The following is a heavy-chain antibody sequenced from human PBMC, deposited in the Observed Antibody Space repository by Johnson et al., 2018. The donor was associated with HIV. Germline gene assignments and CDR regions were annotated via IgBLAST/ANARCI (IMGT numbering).Heavy chain of an antibody. CDR1: GFSVSNNY. Sequence: VQLVESGGGLVQPGGSLRLSCGASGFSVSNNYMNWVRQAPGKGLEWVSVIYSGGSTYYSDSVRGSFTISRDNSSNTLYLQMSSLRVEDPAMYYCARDGESQQLPLGDAFDVWGQGTMVTVSS. CDR3: ARDGESQQLPLGDAFDV. D-gene: IGHD6-13*01. J-gene: IGHJ3*01. V-gene: IGHV3-66*01. CDR2: IYSGGST.